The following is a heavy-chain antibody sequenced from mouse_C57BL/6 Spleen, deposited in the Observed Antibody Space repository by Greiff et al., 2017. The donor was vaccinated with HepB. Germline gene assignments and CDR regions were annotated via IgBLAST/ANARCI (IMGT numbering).Heavy chain of an antibody. CDR3: ARDWDRGY. D-gene: IGHD4-1*01. Sequence: VQLQQSGPELVKPGASVKISCKASGYAFSSSWMNWVKQRPGKGLEWIGRIYPGDGDTNYNGKFKGKATLTADKSSSTAYMQLSSLTSEDSAVYFCARDWDRGYWGQGTTLTVSS. CDR1: GYAFSSSW. J-gene: IGHJ2*01. V-gene: IGHV1-82*01. CDR2: IYPGDGDT.